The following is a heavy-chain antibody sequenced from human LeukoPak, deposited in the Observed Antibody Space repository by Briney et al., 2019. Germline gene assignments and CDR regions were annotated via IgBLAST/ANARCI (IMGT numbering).Heavy chain of an antibody. CDR3: ARHPEPGYCSSTSCHESYFDY. J-gene: IGHJ4*02. CDR2: ISGSGGRP. Sequence: GGSLRLSCAASGFTFSSCAMSWVRQAPGKGLEWVSAISGSGGRPYYADSVKGRFTISRDNSKNTLYLQMNSLRAEDTAVYYCARHPEPGYCSSTSCHESYFDYWGQGTLVTVSS. D-gene: IGHD2-2*01. CDR1: GFTFSSCA. V-gene: IGHV3-23*01.